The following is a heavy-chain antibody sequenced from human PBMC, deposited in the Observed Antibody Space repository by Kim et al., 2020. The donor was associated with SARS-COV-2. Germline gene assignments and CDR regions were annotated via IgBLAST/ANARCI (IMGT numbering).Heavy chain of an antibody. V-gene: IGHV3-49*04. CDR1: GFTFGDYA. J-gene: IGHJ3*02. CDR2: IRSKAYGGTT. Sequence: GGSLRLSCTASGFTFGDYAMSWVRQAPGKGLEWVGFIRSKAYGGTTEYAASVKGRFTISRDDSKSIAYLQMNSLKTEDTAVYYCTRARGGSNAFDIWGQGTMVTVSS. D-gene: IGHD3-10*01. CDR3: TRARGGSNAFDI.